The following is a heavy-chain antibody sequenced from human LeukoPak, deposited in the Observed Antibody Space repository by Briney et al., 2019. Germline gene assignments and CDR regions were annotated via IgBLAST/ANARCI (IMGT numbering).Heavy chain of an antibody. CDR2: ISYDGSNK. CDR1: GFTFSSYA. Sequence: GRSLRLSCAASGFTFSSYAMHWVRQAPGKGLEWVAVISYDGSNKYYADSAKGRFTISRDNSKNTLYLQMNSLRAEDTAVYYCARSDGQVDYWGQGTLVTVSS. CDR3: ARSDGQVDY. V-gene: IGHV3-30*04. J-gene: IGHJ4*02.